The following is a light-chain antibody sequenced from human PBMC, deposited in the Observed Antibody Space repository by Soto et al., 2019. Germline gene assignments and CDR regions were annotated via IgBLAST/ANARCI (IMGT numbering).Light chain of an antibody. CDR1: QSISSSS. Sequence: EIVLTQSPGTLSLSPGERATLSCRASQSISSSSLAWYQQKPGQAPRLLIYGASSRATGIPDRFSGSGSGTDFTLTISRLEPEDLAVYYCQQYGSSPRYTFGQGNKLEIK. J-gene: IGKJ2*01. V-gene: IGKV3-20*01. CDR2: GAS. CDR3: QQYGSSPRYT.